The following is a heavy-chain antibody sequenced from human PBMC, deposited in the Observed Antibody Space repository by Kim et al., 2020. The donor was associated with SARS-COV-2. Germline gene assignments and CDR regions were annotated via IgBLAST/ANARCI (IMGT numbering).Heavy chain of an antibody. CDR3: AKVGDYDSSGFYAFFRS. V-gene: IGHV3-74*03. Sequence: GGSLRLSCAASGFYFSSSCMHWVRQTAWKYLGGVARSINEGWYMPSAASVKGRFTISRDNAKNTLYLQMNGLRTEDTAVYYCAKVGDYDSSGFYAFFRSWGQGTRVTVSS. CDR1: GFYFSSSC. CDR2: SINEGWYM. D-gene: IGHD3-22*01. J-gene: IGHJ5*02.